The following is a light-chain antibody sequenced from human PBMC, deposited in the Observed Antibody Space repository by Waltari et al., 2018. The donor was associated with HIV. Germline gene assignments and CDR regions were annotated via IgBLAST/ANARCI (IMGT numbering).Light chain of an antibody. Sequence: QSALTPPASVSGSPGQSVTISCTDSTSDFGRYDSVSWYQQHPANVPKVIMYEVTSRPSGSPHRFSGSRSGNTASLTISGLQTEEEAVYYCSTHTTNGTLIFGGGTKLTVL. CDR1: TSDFGRYDS. CDR2: EVT. V-gene: IGLV2-14*03. CDR3: STHTTNGTLI. J-gene: IGLJ2*01.